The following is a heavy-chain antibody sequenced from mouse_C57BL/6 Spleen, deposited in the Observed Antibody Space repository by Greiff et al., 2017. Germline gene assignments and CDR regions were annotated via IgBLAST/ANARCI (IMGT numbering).Heavy chain of an antibody. Sequence: QVQLQQSGAELVRPGASVTLSCTASGYTFTDYEMHWVKQTPVHGLEWIGAIDPETGGTAYNQKFKGKAILTADKSSSTAYMELRSLTSEDSAVYYCTRWITTVVATRYFDVWGTGTTVTVSS. V-gene: IGHV1-15*01. D-gene: IGHD1-1*01. CDR1: GYTFTDYE. J-gene: IGHJ1*03. CDR2: IDPETGGT. CDR3: TRWITTVVATRYFDV.